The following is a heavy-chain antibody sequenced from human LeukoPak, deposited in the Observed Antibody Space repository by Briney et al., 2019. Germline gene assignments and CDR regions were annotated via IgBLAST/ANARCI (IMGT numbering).Heavy chain of an antibody. CDR2: IYYSGST. D-gene: IGHD3-16*02. J-gene: IGHJ4*02. CDR3: ARAGYDYVWGSYRPTHYYFDY. Sequence: PSETLSLTCTVSGGSISSYYRSWIRQPPGKGLEWIGYIYYSGSTNYNPSLKSRVTISVDTSKNQFSLKLSSVTAADTAVYYCARAGYDYVWGSYRPTHYYFDYWGQGTLVTVSS. CDR1: GGSISSYY. V-gene: IGHV4-59*01.